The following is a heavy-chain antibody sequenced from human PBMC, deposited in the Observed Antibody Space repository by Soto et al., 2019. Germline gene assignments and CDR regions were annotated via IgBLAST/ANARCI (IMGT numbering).Heavy chain of an antibody. CDR3: ARELWYSSSWYMDY. Sequence: QVQLVESGGGVVQPGRSLRLSCAASRFTFSSYGMHWVRQAPGKGLEWVAVIWYDGSNKYYADSVKGRFTISRDNSKNTLYLQMNSLRAEDTAVYYCARELWYSSSWYMDYWGQGTLVTVSS. D-gene: IGHD6-13*01. V-gene: IGHV3-33*01. CDR2: IWYDGSNK. CDR1: RFTFSSYG. J-gene: IGHJ4*02.